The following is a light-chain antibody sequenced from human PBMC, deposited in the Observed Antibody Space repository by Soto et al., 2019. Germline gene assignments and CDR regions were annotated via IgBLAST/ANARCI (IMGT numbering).Light chain of an antibody. J-gene: IGLJ1*01. V-gene: IGLV2-14*01. CDR1: SSDVGRYNY. CDR2: DVS. CDR3: SSYTSSSTLYA. Sequence: QSVLTQPASVSGSPGQSITISCTGTSSDVGRYNYVSWYQQHPGKAPKLMIHDVSNRPSGVSDRFSGSKSGNTASLTISGLQAEDEADYYCSSYTSSSTLYAFGTGTKLPS.